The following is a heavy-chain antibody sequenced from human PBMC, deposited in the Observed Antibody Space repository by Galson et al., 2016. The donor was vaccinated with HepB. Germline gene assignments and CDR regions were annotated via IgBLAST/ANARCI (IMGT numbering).Heavy chain of an antibody. V-gene: IGHV4-4*02. CDR3: TRRSDFGDYIDY. J-gene: IGHJ4*01. D-gene: IGHD4-17*01. CDR1: GVSISSSDW. CDR2: IFHSGRV. Sequence: ETLSLTCAVSGVSISSSDWWSWVRQPPGQGLEWIGQIFHSGRVNYPPSLASRVTISVDTSNNHFSLRLTSVTAADTALYYCTRRSDFGDYIDYWGQGTLVTVSS.